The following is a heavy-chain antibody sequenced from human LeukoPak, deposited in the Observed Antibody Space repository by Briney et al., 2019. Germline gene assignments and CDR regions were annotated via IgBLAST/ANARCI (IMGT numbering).Heavy chain of an antibody. D-gene: IGHD3-9*01. CDR2: IYYSGST. CDR1: GGSISSYY. J-gene: IGHJ4*02. CDR3: ARGDILTDGWYYFDY. V-gene: IGHV4-59*01. Sequence: SETLPLTCTVSGGSISSYYWSWIRQPPGKGLEWIGYIYYSGSTNYNPSLKSRVTKSVDTSKNQFSLKLSSVTAADTAVYYCARGDILTDGWYYFDYWGQGTLVTVSS.